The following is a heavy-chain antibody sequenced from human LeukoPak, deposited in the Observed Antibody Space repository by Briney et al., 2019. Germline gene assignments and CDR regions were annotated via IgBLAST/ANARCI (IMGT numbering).Heavy chain of an antibody. CDR2: IIPIFGTA. D-gene: IGHD3-3*01. J-gene: IGHJ6*03. CDR1: GGTFSSYA. CDR3: AISPTYYDFWSGNYDYYMDV. V-gene: IGHV1-69*05. Sequence: RASVKVSCKASGGTFSSYAISWVRQAPGQGLEWMGGIIPIFGTANYAQKFQGRVTITTDESTSTAYMELSSLRSEDTAVYYCAISPTYYDFWSGNYDYYMDVWGKGTTVTVSS.